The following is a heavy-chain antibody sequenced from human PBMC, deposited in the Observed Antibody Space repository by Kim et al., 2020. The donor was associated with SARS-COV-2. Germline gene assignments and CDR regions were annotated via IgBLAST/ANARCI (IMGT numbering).Heavy chain of an antibody. V-gene: IGHV3-33*01. Sequence: GGSLRLSCAASGFTFSSYGMHWVRQAPGKGLEWVAVIWYDGSNKYYADSVKGRFTISRDNSKNTLYLQMNSLRAEDTAVYYCARDKDPPLSAFDIWGQGTMVTVSS. J-gene: IGHJ3*02. CDR1: GFTFSSYG. CDR2: IWYDGSNK. CDR3: ARDKDPPLSAFDI.